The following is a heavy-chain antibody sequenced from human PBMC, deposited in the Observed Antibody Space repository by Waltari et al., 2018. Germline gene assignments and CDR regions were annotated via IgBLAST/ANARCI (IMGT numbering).Heavy chain of an antibody. Sequence: QQQLQESGPGLVKPSETLSLTCTVPGGSISSSSYYWVWFRQPPGKGLEWIGSIYYSGSTYYNPSLKSRVTISVDTSKNQFSLKLSSVTAADTAVYYCARQWDSGYDTPLYWGQGTLVTVSS. D-gene: IGHD5-12*01. CDR1: GGSISSSSYY. J-gene: IGHJ4*02. V-gene: IGHV4-39*01. CDR2: IYYSGST. CDR3: ARQWDSGYDTPLY.